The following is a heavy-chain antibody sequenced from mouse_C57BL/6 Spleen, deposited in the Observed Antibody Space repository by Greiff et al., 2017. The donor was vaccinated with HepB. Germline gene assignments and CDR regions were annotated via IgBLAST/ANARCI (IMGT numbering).Heavy chain of an antibody. J-gene: IGHJ3*01. V-gene: IGHV1-53*01. Sequence: QVKLQQPGTELVKPGASVKLSCKASGYTFTSYWMHWVKQRPGQGLEWIGNINTSNGDTNYNEKFKSKATLTVDKSTNTAYMQISSLTTDDSAVYYCARKLFAYWGQGTLVTVSA. CDR3: ARKLFAY. CDR2: INTSNGDT. CDR1: GYTFTSYW.